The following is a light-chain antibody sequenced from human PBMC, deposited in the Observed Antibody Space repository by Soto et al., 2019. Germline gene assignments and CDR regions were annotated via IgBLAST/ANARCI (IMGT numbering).Light chain of an antibody. CDR1: QSISSN. CDR3: QQSYRIPVT. CDR2: GPS. J-gene: IGKJ2*01. Sequence: EIVLTQSPATLSVSPGERATLSCRASQSISSNLAWYQQKPGQAPRLLIYGPSTRATGVPARFSGSGSGTEFTLTISSLQSEDFATYYCQQSYRIPVTFGQGTKLEIK. V-gene: IGKV3-15*01.